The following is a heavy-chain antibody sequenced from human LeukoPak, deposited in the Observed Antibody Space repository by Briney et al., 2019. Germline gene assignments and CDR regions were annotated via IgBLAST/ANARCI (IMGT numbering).Heavy chain of an antibody. CDR3: ARVVFGYGSGSYRDY. D-gene: IGHD3-10*01. Sequence: GGSLRLSCAASGFTVSSNYMSWVRQAPGKRLEWVSVIYSGGSTYYADSVKGKFTISRDNSKNTLYLQMNSLRAEDTAVYYCARVVFGYGSGSYRDYWGQGTLVTVSS. CDR1: GFTVSSNY. J-gene: IGHJ4*02. CDR2: IYSGGST. V-gene: IGHV3-66*01.